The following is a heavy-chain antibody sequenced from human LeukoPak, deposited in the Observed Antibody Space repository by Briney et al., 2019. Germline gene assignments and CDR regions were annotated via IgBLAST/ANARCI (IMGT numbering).Heavy chain of an antibody. CDR3: AREVMRREYSSYAFDI. CDR1: GYTFTSYG. Sequence: ASVKVSCKASGYTFTSYGISWVRQAPGQGLEWMGWISAYNGNTNYAQKLQGRVTMTTDTSTSTAYMELRSLRSDDTAVYYCAREVMRREYSSYAFDIWGQGIMVTVSS. CDR2: ISAYNGNT. D-gene: IGHD6-6*01. V-gene: IGHV1-18*01. J-gene: IGHJ3*02.